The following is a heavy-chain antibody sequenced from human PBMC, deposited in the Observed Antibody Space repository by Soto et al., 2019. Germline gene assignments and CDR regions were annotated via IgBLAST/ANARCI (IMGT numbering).Heavy chain of an antibody. D-gene: IGHD6-13*01. CDR3: ARTKYSSSWQNFDY. V-gene: IGHV1-18*01. J-gene: IGHJ4*02. Sequence: ASVKVSCKASGYTFTSYGISWVRQAPGQGLEWMGWISAYNGNTNYAQKLQGRCTMTTDTSTSTACMEQRSLRSDDTAVYYCARTKYSSSWQNFDYWGQGTMGTVSS. CDR1: GYTFTSYG. CDR2: ISAYNGNT.